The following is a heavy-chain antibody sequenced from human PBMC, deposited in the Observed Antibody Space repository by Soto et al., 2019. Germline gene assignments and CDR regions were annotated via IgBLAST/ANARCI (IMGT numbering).Heavy chain of an antibody. D-gene: IGHD5-12*01. CDR1: VYTFTSYG. Sequence: ASVKVSCKASVYTFTSYGISWLRLAPGQGLEWMGWISAYNGNTNYAQKLQGRVTMTTDTSTSTAYMELRSLRSDDTAVYYCASGDGYGDAFDIWGQGTMVTVSS. CDR2: ISAYNGNT. V-gene: IGHV1-18*01. J-gene: IGHJ3*02. CDR3: ASGDGYGDAFDI.